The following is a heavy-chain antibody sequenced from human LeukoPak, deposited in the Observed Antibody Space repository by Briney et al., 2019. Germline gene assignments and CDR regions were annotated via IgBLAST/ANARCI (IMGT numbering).Heavy chain of an antibody. D-gene: IGHD2-8*01. CDR3: AKDGLYFTMYDYFDS. Sequence: GGSLRLPCSASGFTVSNFSISWVRQAPGKGLEWVSSIGGGDTHYADSVKGRFTISRDDSRSTVDLQMSSLRADDTAVYYCAKDGLYFTMYDYFDSWGQGTLVTVSS. J-gene: IGHJ4*02. CDR1: GFTVSNFS. V-gene: IGHV3-23*01. CDR2: IGGGDT.